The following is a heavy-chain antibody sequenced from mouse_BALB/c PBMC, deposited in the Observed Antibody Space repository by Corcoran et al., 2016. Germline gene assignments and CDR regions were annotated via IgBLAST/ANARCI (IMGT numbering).Heavy chain of an antibody. D-gene: IGHD1-1*01. CDR1: GYSFTGYY. J-gene: IGHJ2*01. Sequence: EVQLQQSGPELVKPGASVKISCKASGYSFTGYYMHWVKQSHVKSLEWIGRITPYNGATSYNQNFKDKASLTVDKSSSTAYMELHSLTSEDSAVYYCARGALLRYFDYWGQGTTLTFSS. CDR2: ITPYNGAT. V-gene: IGHV1-26*01. CDR3: ARGALLRYFDY.